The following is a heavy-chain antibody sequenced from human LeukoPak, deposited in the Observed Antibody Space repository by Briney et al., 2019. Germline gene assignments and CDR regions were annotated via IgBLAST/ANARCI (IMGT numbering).Heavy chain of an antibody. D-gene: IGHD1-14*01. V-gene: IGHV1-2*02. Sequence: ASVKVSFKSSGYTFTFNDMHWVRHAPGQGLEWMGWINPKSGGTNYLQKFQGRVTMTRDTSISTAYMELSRLRSDDTAVYYCARATAENDYWGQGTLVTVSS. CDR1: GYTFTFND. J-gene: IGHJ4*02. CDR3: ARATAENDY. CDR2: INPKSGGT.